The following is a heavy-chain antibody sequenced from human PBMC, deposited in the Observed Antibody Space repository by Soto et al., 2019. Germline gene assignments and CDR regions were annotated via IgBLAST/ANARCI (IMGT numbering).Heavy chain of an antibody. J-gene: IGHJ5*02. V-gene: IGHV4-59*01. Sequence: LSLTCTVSGGSISSYYWSWIRQPPGKGLEWIGYIYYSGSTNYNPSLKSRVTISVDTSKNQFSLKLSSVTAADTAVYYCARTTAMPNNWFDPWGQGTLVTVSS. D-gene: IGHD5-18*01. CDR1: GGSISSYY. CDR2: IYYSGST. CDR3: ARTTAMPNNWFDP.